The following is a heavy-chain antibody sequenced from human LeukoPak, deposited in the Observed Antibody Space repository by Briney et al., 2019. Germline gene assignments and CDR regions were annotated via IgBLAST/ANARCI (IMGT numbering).Heavy chain of an antibody. CDR1: GFAFSSSW. V-gene: IGHV3-7*05. CDR3: AANTQSGY. D-gene: IGHD3-16*01. J-gene: IGHJ4*02. CDR2: IREDGSEK. Sequence: RGSLTLSCAASGFAFSSSWMKWVRQAPGKGLESVAVIREDGSEKYYVDSVKGRFAISRDNAKNSLYLQMNNVRAEDTAVYFCAANTQSGYWGQGALVTVSS.